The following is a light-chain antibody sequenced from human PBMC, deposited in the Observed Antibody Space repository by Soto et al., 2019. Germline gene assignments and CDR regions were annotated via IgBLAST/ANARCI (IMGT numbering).Light chain of an antibody. CDR1: PIISMY. Sequence: DIQRTQSPSSLSASVGVRVTITCRASPIISMYLNWYNQSAGLTHRHPIYAAPSLQSGVPPRFRGSRSGTDFTVTISSLQHEDFAPYFCTQNYSDPPQLGQGTKVDIK. CDR3: TQNYSDPPQ. J-gene: IGKJ1*01. CDR2: AAP. V-gene: IGKV1-39*01.